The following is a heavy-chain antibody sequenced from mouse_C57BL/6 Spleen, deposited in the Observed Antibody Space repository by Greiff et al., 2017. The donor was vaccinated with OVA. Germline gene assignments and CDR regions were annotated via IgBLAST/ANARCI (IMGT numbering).Heavy chain of an antibody. CDR3: ARWGLRHYDPYYYSMDY. J-gene: IGHJ4*01. Sequence: VQLQQSGAELVKPGASVKISCKASGYTFSSYWMNWVKQRPGKGLEWIGQIYPGDGDTNYNGQFKGKATLTADKSSSTAYMQLSSLTSEDSAVYFCARWGLRHYDPYYYSMDYWGQGTSVTVSS. CDR2: IYPGDGDT. D-gene: IGHD2-4*01. V-gene: IGHV1-80*01. CDR1: GYTFSSYW.